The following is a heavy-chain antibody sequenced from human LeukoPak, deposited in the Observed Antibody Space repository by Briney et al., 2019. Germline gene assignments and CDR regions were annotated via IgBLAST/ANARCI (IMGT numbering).Heavy chain of an antibody. D-gene: IGHD3-16*02. V-gene: IGHV3-21*01. CDR1: GFTFSSYS. Sequence: GGSLRLSCAASGFTFSSYSMNWVRQAPGKGLEWVSSISSSSSYIYYADSVKGRFTISRDNAKNSLYLQMNSLRAEDTAVYYCARLIGLGEVSPYFDFWGQGRLVTVSS. CDR2: ISSSSSYI. J-gene: IGHJ4*02. CDR3: ARLIGLGEVSPYFDF.